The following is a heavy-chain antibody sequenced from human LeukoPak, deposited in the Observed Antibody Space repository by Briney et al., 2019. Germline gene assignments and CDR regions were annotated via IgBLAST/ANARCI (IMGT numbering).Heavy chain of an antibody. CDR2: IWYDGSNK. D-gene: IGHD3-3*01. CDR3: AKDLSLFWSAYFDY. CDR1: GFTFSSYG. Sequence: GRSLRLSCAASGFTFSSYGMHWVRQVPSKGLEWVAVIWYDGSNKYYADSVKGRFTISRDNSKNTLYLQMNSLRAEDTAVYYCAKDLSLFWSAYFDYWGQGTLVTVSS. J-gene: IGHJ4*02. V-gene: IGHV3-33*06.